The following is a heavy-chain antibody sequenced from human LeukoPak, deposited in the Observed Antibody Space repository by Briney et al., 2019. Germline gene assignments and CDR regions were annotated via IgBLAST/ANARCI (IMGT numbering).Heavy chain of an antibody. CDR3: AGSYCSSTSCGFDP. V-gene: IGHV4-59*01. CDR2: IYYSGST. J-gene: IGHJ5*02. Sequence: SETLSLTCTVSGGSISSYYWSWIRQPPGKGLEWIGYIYYSGSTNYNPSLKSRVTISVDTSKNQFSLKLSSVTAAGTAVYYCAGSYCSSTSCGFDPWGQGTLVTVSS. CDR1: GGSISSYY. D-gene: IGHD2-2*01.